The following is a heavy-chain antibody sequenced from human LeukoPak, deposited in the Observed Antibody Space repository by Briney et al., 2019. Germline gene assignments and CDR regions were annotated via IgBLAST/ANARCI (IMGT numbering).Heavy chain of an antibody. V-gene: IGHV5-51*01. Sequence: GESLKISCKGSGYSFTSYWIGWVRQMPGKGLEWMGIIYPGDSDTRYSPSFRGQVTISADKSISTAYLQWSSLKASDTAMYYCARHDYVWGSYRYIDYWGQGTLVTVSS. D-gene: IGHD3-16*02. J-gene: IGHJ4*02. CDR1: GYSFTSYW. CDR2: IYPGDSDT. CDR3: ARHDYVWGSYRYIDY.